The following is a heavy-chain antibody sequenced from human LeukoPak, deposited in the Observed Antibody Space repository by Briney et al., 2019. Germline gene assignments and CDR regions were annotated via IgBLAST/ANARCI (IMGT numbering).Heavy chain of an antibody. CDR2: IYSGGNT. Sequence: GGSLSFSCAASGFTVSTNYMSWVRQAPGKGLEWVSLIYSGGNTYYADSVKGRFTISRDNSKNTLYLQMNSLRAEDTAVYSCARRVATDFYLDYWGQGTLVTVSS. V-gene: IGHV3-66*04. J-gene: IGHJ4*02. D-gene: IGHD5-12*01. CDR3: ARRVATDFYLDY. CDR1: GFTVSTNY.